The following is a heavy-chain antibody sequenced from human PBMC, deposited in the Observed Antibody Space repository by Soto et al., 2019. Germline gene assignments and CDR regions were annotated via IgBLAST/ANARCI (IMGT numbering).Heavy chain of an antibody. CDR3: ARYDAESGSNKIDP. V-gene: IGHV4-61*01. D-gene: IGHD5-12*01. Sequence: QVQLQESGPGLVKPSETLSVTCTVSGGSVSSRSHFWSWIRQPPGGGLQWIGYIFYSGSTNYNPSLKSRATLSVDTSRNQFSLRLTSVTAADTAFYYCARYDAESGSNKIDPGGQGTLVTVSS. CDR2: IFYSGST. J-gene: IGHJ5*02. CDR1: GGSVSSRSHF.